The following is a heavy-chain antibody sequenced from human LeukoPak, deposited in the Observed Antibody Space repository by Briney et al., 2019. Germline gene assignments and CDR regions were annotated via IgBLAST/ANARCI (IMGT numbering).Heavy chain of an antibody. CDR1: GFTVSSNY. V-gene: IGHV3-66*01. D-gene: IGHD3-22*01. CDR3: ARSPVFTYYYDSSGYYPPYYFDY. CDR2: IYSGGST. Sequence: GGSLRLSCAASGFTVSSNYMSWVRQAPGKGLEWVSVIYSGGSTYYADSVQGRFTISRDNSKNTLYLQMNSLRAEDTAVYYCARSPVFTYYYDSSGYYPPYYFDYWGQGTLVTVSS. J-gene: IGHJ4*02.